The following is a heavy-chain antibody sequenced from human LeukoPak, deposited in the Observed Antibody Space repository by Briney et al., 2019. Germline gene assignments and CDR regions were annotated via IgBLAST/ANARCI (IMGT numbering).Heavy chain of an antibody. D-gene: IGHD6-13*01. CDR1: GGSFSGYY. CDR2: INHSGST. V-gene: IGHV4-34*01. Sequence: SETLSLTCAVYGGSFSGYYWSWIRQPPGRGLEWIGEINHSGSTYYNASLESRVTISVDTSKNQFSLKLSSVTAADTAVYYCARAYSSSWYFNWFDPWGQGTLVTVSS. J-gene: IGHJ5*02. CDR3: ARAYSSSWYFNWFDP.